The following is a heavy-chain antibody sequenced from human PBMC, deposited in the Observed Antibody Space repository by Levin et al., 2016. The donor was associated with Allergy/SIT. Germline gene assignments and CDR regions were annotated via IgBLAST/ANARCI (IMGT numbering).Heavy chain of an antibody. CDR3: ARGAGYGGIGDWFDP. V-gene: IGHV4-34*01. CDR1: GGSFSGYY. D-gene: IGHD4-23*01. J-gene: IGHJ5*02. CDR2: INHSGST. Sequence: SETLSLTCAVYGGSFSGYYWSWIRQPPGKGLEWIGEINHSGSTNYNPSLKSRVTISVDTSKNQFSLKLSSVTAADTAVYYCARGAGYGGIGDWFDPWGQGTLVTVSS.